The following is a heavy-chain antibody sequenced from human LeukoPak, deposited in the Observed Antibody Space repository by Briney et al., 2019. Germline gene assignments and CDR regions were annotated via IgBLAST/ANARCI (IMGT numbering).Heavy chain of an antibody. CDR2: ISSSSDYI. V-gene: IGHV3-21*01. CDR1: GFTFSSYA. Sequence: AGGSLRLSCAASGFTFSSYAMSWVRQAPGKGLEWVSSISSSSDYIYYADSVKGRFTVSRDSAKHSLYLQMNSLRVEDTAVYYCARGGSSGWYVDVWGRGTTVTVSS. D-gene: IGHD6-19*01. CDR3: ARGGSSGWYVDV. J-gene: IGHJ6*04.